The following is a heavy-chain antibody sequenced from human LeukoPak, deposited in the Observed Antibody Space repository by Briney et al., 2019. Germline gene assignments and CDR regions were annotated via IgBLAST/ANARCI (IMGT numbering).Heavy chain of an antibody. V-gene: IGHV1-2*02. CDR2: INPNSGAT. CDR3: ARGRRILGGPENAGDFFDY. CDR1: GYTLTDYY. D-gene: IGHD3-16*01. J-gene: IGHJ4*01. Sequence: VASVKVSCRASGYTLTDYYLLWVRQAPGQGLKWMGWINPNSGATDYAQSFQARVTMTRDTSIGTGYMELTGLKSDDTAVYYCARGRRILGGPENAGDFFDYWGQGSLVTVSP.